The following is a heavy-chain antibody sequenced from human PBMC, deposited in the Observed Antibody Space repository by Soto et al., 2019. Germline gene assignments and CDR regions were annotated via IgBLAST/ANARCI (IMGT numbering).Heavy chain of an antibody. CDR1: GYSFSDYW. CDR2: IYPGGSET. J-gene: IGHJ5*02. V-gene: IGHV5-51*01. CDR3: ARQFRLGYCSSTSCYDFFWFAP. Sequence: GESLKISCKGSGYSFSDYWIGWVRQMPGKGLEWMGIIYPGGSETRYSPSFRGQVTISADKSISTAYLQWSSLKASDTAMYYCARQFRLGYCSSTSCYDFFWFAPWGQGTLVTVSS. D-gene: IGHD2-2*01.